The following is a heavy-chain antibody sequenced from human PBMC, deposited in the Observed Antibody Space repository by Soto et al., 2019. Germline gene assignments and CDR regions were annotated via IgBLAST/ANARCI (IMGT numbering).Heavy chain of an antibody. D-gene: IGHD3-16*01. CDR2: ISGRSGVP. CDR1: GLTLRSYA. Sequence: EGQLLQSGGDLVQPGGSLRLSCAGSGLTLRSYAMTWLRQTPEKGLEWVSTISGRSGVPSYADSVNGRCTVSRDNSKNTLYLQMNSLRPDDTAIYYCATGGPFTGGFDPWGQGTLVTVAS. V-gene: IGHV3-23*01. CDR3: ATGGPFTGGFDP. J-gene: IGHJ5*02.